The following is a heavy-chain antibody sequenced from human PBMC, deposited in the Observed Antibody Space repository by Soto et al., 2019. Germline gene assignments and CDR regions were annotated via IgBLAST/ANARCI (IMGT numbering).Heavy chain of an antibody. CDR3: ARGDKGGFDL. CDR1: GFTFNYYW. J-gene: IGHJ3*01. Sequence: EVQLVESEGGLVQRGGSLRLSCAASGFTFNYYWMHWVRQAPGQGLVWVSHIHSDGSSTTYADSVKGRFTISRDNAKNTLYLHMNSLRAEDTAVYYRARGDKGGFDLWGQGTTVTVSS. V-gene: IGHV3-74*01. D-gene: IGHD2-21*02. CDR2: IHSDGSST.